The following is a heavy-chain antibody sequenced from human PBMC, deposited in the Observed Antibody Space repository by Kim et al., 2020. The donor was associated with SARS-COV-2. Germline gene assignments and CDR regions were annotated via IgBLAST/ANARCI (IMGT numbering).Heavy chain of an antibody. J-gene: IGHJ6*02. CDR1: GYTFTSYY. Sequence: ASVKVSCKASGYTFTSYYMHWVRQAPGQGLEWMGIINPSGGSTSYAQKFQGRVTMTRDTSTSTVYMELSSLRSEDTAVYYCASSYGSGSYSPDYGMDVWGQGTTVTVSS. V-gene: IGHV1-46*01. CDR2: INPSGGST. CDR3: ASSYGSGSYSPDYGMDV. D-gene: IGHD3-10*01.